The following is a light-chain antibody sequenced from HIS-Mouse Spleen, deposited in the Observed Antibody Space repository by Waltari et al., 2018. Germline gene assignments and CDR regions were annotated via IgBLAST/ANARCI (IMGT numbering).Light chain of an antibody. CDR1: SKDDDGYNY. CDR3: SSYQSSSSPV. Sequence: QSALTQPASASGSPGQSITTSCTGTSKDDDGYNYVPWYPQHPAKAPKFQIYNVRNRHSGGSNRFSGSKTGNTATVTISGLQAEEEADYYCSSYQSSSSPVFGGGTKLTGL. CDR2: NVR. V-gene: IGLV2-14*03. J-gene: IGLJ2*01.